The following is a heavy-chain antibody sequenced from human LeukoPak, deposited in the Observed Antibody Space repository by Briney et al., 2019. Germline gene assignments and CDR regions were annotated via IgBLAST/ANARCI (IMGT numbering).Heavy chain of an antibody. V-gene: IGHV4-39*02. J-gene: IGHJ2*01. D-gene: IGHD6-19*01. CDR1: GGSVSSGSYY. CDR3: AKEGSGWHPNWYFDL. Sequence: KPSETLSLTCTVSGGSVSSGSYYWTWIRQPPGKGLEWIGSVYSTGKTNYNPSLASRVTISVDASKNQFSLNLTSVTAADRAVYYCAKEGSGWHPNWYFDLWGRGTLVTVSS. CDR2: VYSTGKT.